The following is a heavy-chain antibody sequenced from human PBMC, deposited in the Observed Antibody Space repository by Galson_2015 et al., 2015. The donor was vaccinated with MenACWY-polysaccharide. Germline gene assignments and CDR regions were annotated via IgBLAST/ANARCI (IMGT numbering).Heavy chain of an antibody. D-gene: IGHD5-12*01. CDR3: AKRKGGYDLFDY. J-gene: IGHJ4*02. V-gene: IGHV3-30*18. CDR2: VSYDGGHK. CDR1: GFTFSSYS. Sequence: SLRLSCAASGFTFSSYSMNWVRQAPGKGLEWVTFVSYDGGHKYYADSVKGRFTISRDNSKNTLFLQMNSLRAEDTAVYYCAKRKGGYDLFDYWGQGTLVTVSS.